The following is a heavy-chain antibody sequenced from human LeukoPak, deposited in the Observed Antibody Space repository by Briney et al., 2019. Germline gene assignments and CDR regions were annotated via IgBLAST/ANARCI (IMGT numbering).Heavy chain of an antibody. Sequence: GGSLRLSCAASGFTFSSYNMNSVRQAPGKGLWWVSYITRSSSTIYYADSVKGRFIISRDNDKNSLYLQMNSLRDEDTAVYYCAREYSSSSGSVSDYWGQGTLVTVSS. CDR1: GFTFSSYN. V-gene: IGHV3-48*02. J-gene: IGHJ4*02. CDR2: ITRSSSTI. D-gene: IGHD6-6*01. CDR3: AREYSSSSGSVSDY.